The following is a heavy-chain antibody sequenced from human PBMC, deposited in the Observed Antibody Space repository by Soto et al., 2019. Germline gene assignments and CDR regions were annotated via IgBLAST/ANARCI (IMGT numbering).Heavy chain of an antibody. Sequence: EVQLVESGGGLVQPGGSLKLSCAASGFTLSGSVIYWVRQPSGKGLEWVGRIRSRSNGYATAYAASVRGRFTISRDDSKNTAYLQMNSLKTEDTAVYYCSRPGYSKYDSDYWVQGTLVTVSS. J-gene: IGHJ4*02. D-gene: IGHD5-12*01. V-gene: IGHV3-73*02. CDR1: GFTLSGSV. CDR3: SRPGYSKYDSDY. CDR2: IRSRSNGYAT.